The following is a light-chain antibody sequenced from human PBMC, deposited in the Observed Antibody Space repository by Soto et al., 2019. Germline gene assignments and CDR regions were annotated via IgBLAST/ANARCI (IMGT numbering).Light chain of an antibody. CDR1: QDILSW. Sequence: DIQMTQSPSSVSASVGDTVTITCRASQDILSWLAWYQQKPGEAPRLLIYASSNLQSGVPSRFSGSRSGTEFTLTIRSLQPEDFAPYYCQQANTFPITFGPGTRLDIK. CDR3: QQANTFPIT. J-gene: IGKJ3*01. V-gene: IGKV1-12*01. CDR2: ASS.